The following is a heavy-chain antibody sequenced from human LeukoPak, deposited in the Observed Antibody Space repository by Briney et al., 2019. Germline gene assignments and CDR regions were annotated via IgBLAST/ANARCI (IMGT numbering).Heavy chain of an antibody. D-gene: IGHD2-8*01. CDR1: GGSISSYY. J-gene: IGHJ4*02. Sequence: PSETLSLTCTVSGGSISSYYWSWIRQPPGKGLEWIGYIYYSGSTNYNPSLKSRVTISVDTSKYQFSLKLSSVTAADTAVYYCARALYFRYYFDYWGQGTLVTVSS. V-gene: IGHV4-59*01. CDR2: IYYSGST. CDR3: ARALYFRYYFDY.